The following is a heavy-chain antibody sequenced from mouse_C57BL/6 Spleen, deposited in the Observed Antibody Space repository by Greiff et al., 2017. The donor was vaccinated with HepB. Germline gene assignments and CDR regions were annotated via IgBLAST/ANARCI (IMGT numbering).Heavy chain of an antibody. Sequence: QVQLKQPGAELVRPGSSVKLSCKASGYTFTSYWMHWVKQRPIQGLEWIGNIDPSDSETHYNQKFKDKATLTVDKSSSTAYMQLSSLTSEDSAVYYCARSELGGVFFDYWGQGTTLTVSS. CDR2: IDPSDSET. CDR3: ARSELGGVFFDY. J-gene: IGHJ2*01. CDR1: GYTFTSYW. V-gene: IGHV1-52*01. D-gene: IGHD4-1*01.